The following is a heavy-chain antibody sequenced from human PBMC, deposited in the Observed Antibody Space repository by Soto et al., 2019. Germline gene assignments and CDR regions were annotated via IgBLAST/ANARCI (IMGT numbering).Heavy chain of an antibody. J-gene: IGHJ4*02. CDR1: GFTFDDHT. CDR3: AKEKDRIFDY. V-gene: IGHV3-43*01. CDR2: ITWDAGSA. Sequence: GGSLRLSCAGSGFTFDDHTMHWVRQAPGKGLEWVSLITWDAGSAFYAGSVRGRFTISRDNSKNSLYLQMNSLRTEDSALYYCAKEKDRIFDYWGRGTPVTVSS.